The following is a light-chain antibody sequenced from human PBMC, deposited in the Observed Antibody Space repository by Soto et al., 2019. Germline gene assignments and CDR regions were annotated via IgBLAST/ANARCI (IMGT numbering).Light chain of an antibody. CDR2: DND. Sequence: QSVLTQPPSVSAAPGQKVTVSCSGSSSNIGNSYVSWYQQLPRTAPKLLIYDNDKRPSGIPDRFSGSKSGTSATLDITGLQTGDEADYFCGTWDSSLSAVVFGGGTKVTVL. CDR1: SSNIGNSY. J-gene: IGLJ2*01. V-gene: IGLV1-51*01. CDR3: GTWDSSLSAVV.